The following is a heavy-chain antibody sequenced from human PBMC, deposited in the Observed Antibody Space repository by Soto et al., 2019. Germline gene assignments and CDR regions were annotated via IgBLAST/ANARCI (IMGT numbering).Heavy chain of an antibody. CDR3: AKEARTTVKVFDY. J-gene: IGHJ4*02. D-gene: IGHD4-17*01. Sequence: EVQLVESGGGLVQPGRSLRLSCAASGFTFDDYAMHWVRQAPGKGLEWVSGISWNSGSIGYADSVKGRFTISRDNAKNSLYLQMNSLRAEDTALYYCAKEARTTVKVFDYGGQLTLVTVSS. CDR2: ISWNSGSI. CDR1: GFTFDDYA. V-gene: IGHV3-9*01.